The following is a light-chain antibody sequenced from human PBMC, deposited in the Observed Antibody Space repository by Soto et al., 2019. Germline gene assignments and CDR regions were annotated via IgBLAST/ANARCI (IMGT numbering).Light chain of an antibody. Sequence: DIQMTQSPSSLSASLGDRVSITCRASQDIANFLAWYQQKPGKVPTLLIYAASTLQVGVPSRFSATASGTDFTLTISSLHPEDVATYYCQKYNSPPRTFGQGTKVEI. V-gene: IGKV1-27*01. J-gene: IGKJ1*01. CDR3: QKYNSPPRT. CDR1: QDIANF. CDR2: AAS.